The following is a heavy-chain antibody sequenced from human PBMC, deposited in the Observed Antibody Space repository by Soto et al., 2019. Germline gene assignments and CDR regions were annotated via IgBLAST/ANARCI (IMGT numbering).Heavy chain of an antibody. CDR3: ARLVYDSRLNYLYFDH. V-gene: IGHV4-4*02. CDR2: VYNDGSA. Sequence: SETLSLTCDVSGVSISSGNWWSWVRQPPGKGLEWIAEVYNDGSANYHPSLESRATISVDRSKNQFSLRLSSVTAADTGKYYCARLVYDSRLNYLYFDHWGQGALVTVSS. J-gene: IGHJ4*02. CDR1: GVSISSGNW. D-gene: IGHD3-22*01.